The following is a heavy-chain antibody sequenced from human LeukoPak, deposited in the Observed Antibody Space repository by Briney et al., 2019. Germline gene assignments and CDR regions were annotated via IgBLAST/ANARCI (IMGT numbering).Heavy chain of an antibody. CDR3: AQAAVAGLDY. V-gene: IGHV3-9*01. D-gene: IGHD6-19*01. J-gene: IGHJ4*02. CDR1: GFTFYDYA. CDR2: ISWNSGSL. Sequence: SLRLSRAASGFTFYDYAMHWVRQAPGKGVAWVSGISWNSGSLGYADSVKGRVTISRDNATNSLYLQMNSLSAEDTAMYCCAQAAVAGLDYWGQGTLVTVSS.